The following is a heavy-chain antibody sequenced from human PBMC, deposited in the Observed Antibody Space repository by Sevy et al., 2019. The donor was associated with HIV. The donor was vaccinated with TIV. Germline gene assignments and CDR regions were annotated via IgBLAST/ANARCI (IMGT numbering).Heavy chain of an antibody. D-gene: IGHD2-21*02. J-gene: IGHJ4*02. CDR3: ARDLGGYGGNSIDY. V-gene: IGHV1-18*01. CDR2: ISAYNGNT. CDR1: GYTFTSYG. Sequence: ASVKVSCKASGYTFTSYGISWVRQAPGQGLEWMGWISAYNGNTNYAQTLQGRVTMTTDTSTSTAYMELRSLRSDDTAVYYCARDLGGYGGNSIDYWGQGTLVTVSS.